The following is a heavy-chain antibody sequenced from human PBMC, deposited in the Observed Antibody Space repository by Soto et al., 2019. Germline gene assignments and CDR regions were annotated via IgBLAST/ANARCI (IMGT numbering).Heavy chain of an antibody. D-gene: IGHD2-2*01. J-gene: IGHJ4*02. CDR1: GFTFSSYA. Sequence: EVQLLESGGGLVQPGGSLRLSCAASGFTFSSYAMSWVRQAPGKGLEWVSAISGSGGSTYYADSVKGRFTISRDNSKNTLYLQMNSLRAEDTAVYYCAKDLGYCSSTSCTNLDYWDQGTLVTVSS. V-gene: IGHV3-23*01. CDR3: AKDLGYCSSTSCTNLDY. CDR2: ISGSGGST.